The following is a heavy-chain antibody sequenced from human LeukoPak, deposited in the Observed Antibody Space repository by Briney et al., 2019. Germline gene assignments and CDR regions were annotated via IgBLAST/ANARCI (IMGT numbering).Heavy chain of an antibody. CDR1: GGTFSSYA. V-gene: IGHV1-69*04. J-gene: IGHJ6*02. D-gene: IGHD3-10*01. Sequence: SVKVSCKASGGTFSSYAISWVRQAPGQGLEWMGRIIPILGIANYAQKFQGRVTITADKSTSTAYMELSSLRSEDTAVYYCARGLGSGSELNGMDVWGQGTTVTVSS. CDR3: ARGLGSGSELNGMDV. CDR2: IIPILGIA.